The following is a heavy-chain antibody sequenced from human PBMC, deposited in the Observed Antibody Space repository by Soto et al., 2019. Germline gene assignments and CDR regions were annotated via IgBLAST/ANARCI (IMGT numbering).Heavy chain of an antibody. J-gene: IGHJ6*02. V-gene: IGHV4-59*01. CDR1: GGSISSYS. CDR2: IYYSGST. CDR3: ARLLNLDRAYGMDV. D-gene: IGHD3-10*01. Sequence: SETLSLTCTVSGGSISSYSWSWIRQPPGKGLEWIGCIYYSGSTNYNPSLKSRVTISVDTSKSQFSLKLSSVTAADTAVYYCARLLNLDRAYGMDVWGQGATVTVSS.